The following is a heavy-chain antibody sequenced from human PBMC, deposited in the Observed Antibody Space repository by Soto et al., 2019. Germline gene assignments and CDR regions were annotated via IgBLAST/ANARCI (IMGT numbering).Heavy chain of an antibody. CDR3: AIRMYSTRWYYLDY. V-gene: IGHV3-23*01. CDR2: ISAST. CDR1: GFTVSSYA. Sequence: EMHLLESGGGLVQAGVSLRLSCAASGFTVSSYALNWVRQAPGKGLEWVSGISASTYYADSVKGRFTISRDTSKNTLYLQMNSLRAEDTAIYFCAIRMYSTRWYYLDYWGQGTLVTVSS. J-gene: IGHJ4*02. D-gene: IGHD6-13*01.